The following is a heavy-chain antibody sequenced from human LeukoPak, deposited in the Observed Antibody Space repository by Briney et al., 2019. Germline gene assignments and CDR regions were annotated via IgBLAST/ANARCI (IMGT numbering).Heavy chain of an antibody. CDR2: ISGSGGST. CDR3: ARDSSSVPEY. V-gene: IGHV3-23*01. D-gene: IGHD2-2*01. J-gene: IGHJ4*02. Sequence: GGSLRLSCAASGFTFRSYAMTWVRQAPGKGLEWVSAISGSGGSTYYADSVKGRFTVSRDNAKNTLYLQMNSLRAEDTAVYYCARDSSSVPEYWGQGTPVTVSS. CDR1: GFTFRSYA.